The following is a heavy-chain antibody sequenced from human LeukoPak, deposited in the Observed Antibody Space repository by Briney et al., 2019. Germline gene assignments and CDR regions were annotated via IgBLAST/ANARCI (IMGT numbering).Heavy chain of an antibody. CDR2: ISSSSTYI. Sequence: GGSLRLSCAASGFTFSTYSMNWVRQAPGKGLEWVSSISSSSTYIYYADPVKGRFTISRDNAKNSLFLQMNSLRAEDTAVYYCAKVQDGSSWYEYFQHWGQGTLVTVSS. CDR3: AKVQDGSSWYEYFQH. J-gene: IGHJ1*01. V-gene: IGHV3-21*01. D-gene: IGHD6-13*01. CDR1: GFTFSTYS.